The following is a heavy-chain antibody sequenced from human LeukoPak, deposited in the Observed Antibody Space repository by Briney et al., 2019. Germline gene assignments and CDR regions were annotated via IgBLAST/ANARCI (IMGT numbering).Heavy chain of an antibody. D-gene: IGHD2-21*02. CDR1: GFTFSNYG. V-gene: IGHV3-30*18. CDR2: ISYDGNNK. Sequence: PGRSLRLSCAASGFTFSNYGMHWVRQAPGKGLEWVAVISYDGNNKYYADSVKGRFTISRDNSKNTLYLQMNSLRAEDTAVYYCAKVYYVGLLFWSYFDYWGQGTLVTVSS. J-gene: IGHJ4*02. CDR3: AKVYYVGLLFWSYFDY.